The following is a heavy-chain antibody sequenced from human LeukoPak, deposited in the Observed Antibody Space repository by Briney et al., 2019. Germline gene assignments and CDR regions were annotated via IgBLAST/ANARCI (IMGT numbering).Heavy chain of an antibody. D-gene: IGHD3-10*01. CDR3: ARVAMVRGVIIYYGMDV. CDR1: GFTFSSYS. CDR2: ISSSSSYI. V-gene: IGHV3-21*01. J-gene: IGHJ6*02. Sequence: GGSLRLSCAASGFTFSSYSMNWVRQAPGKGLEWVSSISSSSSYIYYADSVKGRFTISRDNAKNSLYLQMNSLRAEDTVVYYCARVAMVRGVIIYYGMDVWGQGTTVTVSS.